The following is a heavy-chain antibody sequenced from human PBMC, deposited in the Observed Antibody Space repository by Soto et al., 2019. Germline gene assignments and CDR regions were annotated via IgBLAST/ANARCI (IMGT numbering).Heavy chain of an antibody. J-gene: IGHJ3*02. Sequence: QVQLQESGPGLVKPSETLSLTCTVSGGSISSYYWSWIRQPPGKGLEWIGYIYYSGSTNYNPSLKSRVTISVDTSKTQFSLKLSSVTAADTAVYYCARSDYSSSSLSAFDIWGQGTMVTVSS. CDR1: GGSISSYY. V-gene: IGHV4-59*01. D-gene: IGHD6-6*01. CDR2: IYYSGST. CDR3: ARSDYSSSSLSAFDI.